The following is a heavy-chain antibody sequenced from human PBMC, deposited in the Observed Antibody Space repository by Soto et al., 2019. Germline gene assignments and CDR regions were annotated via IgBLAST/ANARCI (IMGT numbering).Heavy chain of an antibody. CDR2: IDPSDSYT. CDR1: GYSFTSYW. V-gene: IGHV5-10-1*01. CDR3: ASLYYYDSSGQFP. D-gene: IGHD3-22*01. Sequence: LQISCKGSGYSFTSYWISWVRQMPGKGLEWMGRIDPSDSYTNYSPSFQGHVTISADKSISTAYLQWSSLKASDTAMYYCASLYYYDSSGQFPWGQGTLVTVSS. J-gene: IGHJ5*02.